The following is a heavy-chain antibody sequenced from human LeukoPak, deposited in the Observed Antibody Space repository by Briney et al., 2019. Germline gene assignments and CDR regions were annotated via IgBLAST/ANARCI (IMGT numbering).Heavy chain of an antibody. V-gene: IGHV4-59*01. CDR3: ARDRGGGAMIVVAPDY. Sequence: PSETLSLTCTVSGGSISSYYWSWIRQPPGKGLEWIGYIYYSGSTYYNPSLRSRVTISVDTSKNQFSLKLSSVTAADTAVYYCARDRGGGAMIVVAPDYWGQGTLVTVSS. D-gene: IGHD3-22*01. J-gene: IGHJ4*02. CDR2: IYYSGST. CDR1: GGSISSYY.